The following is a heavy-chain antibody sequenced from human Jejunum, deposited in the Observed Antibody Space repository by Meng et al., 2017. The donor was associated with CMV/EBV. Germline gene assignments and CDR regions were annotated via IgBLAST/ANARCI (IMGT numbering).Heavy chain of an antibody. CDR1: EFTFNKST. J-gene: IGHJ2*01. Sequence: ASEFTFNKSTLHWVRHAPGRGLEWVSAITSGGSFIYYADSVRGRFTVSRDNAKNSLELHMNNLRAEDTAVYYCARESVYDGWFFDLWGRGTLVTVSS. D-gene: IGHD2/OR15-2a*01. V-gene: IGHV3-21*01. CDR2: ITSGGSFI. CDR3: ARESVYDGWFFDL.